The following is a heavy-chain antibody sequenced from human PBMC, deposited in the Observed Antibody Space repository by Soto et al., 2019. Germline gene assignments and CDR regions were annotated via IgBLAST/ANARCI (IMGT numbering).Heavy chain of an antibody. D-gene: IGHD3-22*01. CDR1: GYSFTSYA. V-gene: IGHV1-3*01. Sequence: ASVAVSCTACGYSFTSYAMHWVRQAPGQGLEWMGGINAGIGKANYSQKFQGRVTITADESTSTAYMELSSLRSEDTAVYYCARGYYYDSSGYYQRNYYYYYGMDVWGQGTTVTVSS. CDR2: INAGIGKA. J-gene: IGHJ6*02. CDR3: ARGYYYDSSGYYQRNYYYYYGMDV.